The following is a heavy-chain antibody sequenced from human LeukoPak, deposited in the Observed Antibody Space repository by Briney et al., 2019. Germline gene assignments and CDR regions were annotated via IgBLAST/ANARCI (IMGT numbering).Heavy chain of an antibody. V-gene: IGHV4-59*01. J-gene: IGHJ2*01. CDR2: IYYGGST. CDR3: ARAGVVTNPNSYWYFDL. Sequence: SETLSLTCTVSGGSIRSYYWSWIRQPPGKGLEWIGYIYYGGSTNYNPSLESRVTISVDTSKNQFSLKLNSVTAADTAVYYCARAGVVTNPNSYWYFDLWGRGTLVTVSS. D-gene: IGHD3-3*01. CDR1: GGSIRSYY.